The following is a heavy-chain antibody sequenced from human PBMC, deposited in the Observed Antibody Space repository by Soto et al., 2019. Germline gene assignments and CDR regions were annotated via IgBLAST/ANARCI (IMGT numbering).Heavy chain of an antibody. CDR2: INAGNGNT. CDR3: ARGVRDYYYSYGMDV. Sequence: WASVKVSCKASGYTFTSYAMHWVRQAPGQRLEWMGWINAGNGNTKYSQKFQGRVTITRDTSASTAYMELSSLRSEDTAVYYCARGVRDYYYSYGMDVWGQGTTVTVSS. J-gene: IGHJ6*02. D-gene: IGHD6-6*01. CDR1: GYTFTSYA. V-gene: IGHV1-3*01.